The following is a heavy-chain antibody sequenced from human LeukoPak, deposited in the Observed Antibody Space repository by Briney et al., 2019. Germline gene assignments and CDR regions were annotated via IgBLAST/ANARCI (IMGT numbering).Heavy chain of an antibody. CDR1: GFTFDDYA. V-gene: IGHV3-23*01. CDR2: ISGSGGST. CDR3: AKDMVFHPAYYFDY. J-gene: IGHJ4*02. Sequence: QSGGSLRLSCATSGFTFDDYAMSWVRQAPGKGLEGVSGISGSGGSTYYADSVKGRFTISRDNSNITLYLQMNSLRAEDTAVYYCAKDMVFHPAYYFDYWGQGTLVTVSS. D-gene: IGHD2-8*01.